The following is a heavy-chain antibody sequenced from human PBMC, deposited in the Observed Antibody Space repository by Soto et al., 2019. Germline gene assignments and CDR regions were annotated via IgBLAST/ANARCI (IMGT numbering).Heavy chain of an antibody. V-gene: IGHV1-18*01. D-gene: IGHD3-22*01. J-gene: IGHJ3*02. CDR2: ISAYNGNT. Sequence: QVHLVQSGAEVKKPGASVKVSCKASGYTLTSYGISWVRQAPGQGLQWMGWISAYNGNTNYADKFQGRVTMTTDTSTSTAHMEVRSLRSDDTAVYYCARAGAFYETSGYPWSTFDIRGQGTMVTVSS. CDR3: ARAGAFYETSGYPWSTFDI. CDR1: GYTLTSYG.